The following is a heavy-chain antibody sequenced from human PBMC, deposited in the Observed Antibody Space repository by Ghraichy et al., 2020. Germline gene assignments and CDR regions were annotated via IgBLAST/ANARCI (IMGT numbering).Heavy chain of an antibody. CDR3: ARAWRGGSYWRY. J-gene: IGHJ4*02. CDR2: INHSGST. V-gene: IGHV4-34*01. CDR1: GGSFSGYY. Sequence: SQTLSLTCAVYGGSFSGYYWSWIRQPPGKGLEWIGEINHSGSTNYNPSLKSRVTISVDTSKNQFSLKLSSVTAADTAVYYCARAWRGGSYWRYWGQGTLVTVSS. D-gene: IGHD1-26*01.